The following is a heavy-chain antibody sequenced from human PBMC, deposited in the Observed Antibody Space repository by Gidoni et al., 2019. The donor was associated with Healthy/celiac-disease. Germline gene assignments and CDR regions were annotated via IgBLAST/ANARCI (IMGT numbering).Heavy chain of an antibody. CDR1: GFSLSTSGMC. J-gene: IGHJ4*02. CDR2: IDWDDDK. CDR3: ARMRDYYDSSGYDVYLDY. D-gene: IGHD3-22*01. V-gene: IGHV2-70*15. Sequence: QVTLRESGPALVKPTQTLTLTCTFSGFSLSTSGMCVSWIRQPPGKALEWLARIDWDDDKYYNTSLKTRLTISKDTSKNQVVLTMTNMDPVDTATYYCARMRDYYDSSGYDVYLDYWGQGTLVTVSS.